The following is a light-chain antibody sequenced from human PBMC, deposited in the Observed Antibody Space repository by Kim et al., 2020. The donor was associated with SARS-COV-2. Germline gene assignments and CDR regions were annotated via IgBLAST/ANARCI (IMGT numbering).Light chain of an antibody. J-gene: IGKJ4*01. Sequence: LSPGERATLPCMASQSVSSYLAWYQQKPGQAPRLLIYDASNRATGIPARFSGSGSGTDFTLTISSLEPEDFAVYYCQQRSNWPLTFGGGTKVDIK. CDR1: QSVSSY. CDR3: QQRSNWPLT. V-gene: IGKV3-11*01. CDR2: DAS.